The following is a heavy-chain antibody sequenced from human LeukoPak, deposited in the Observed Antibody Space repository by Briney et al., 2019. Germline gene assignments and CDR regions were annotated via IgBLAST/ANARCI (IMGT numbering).Heavy chain of an antibody. Sequence: GGSLRLSCAASGFTVSSNYMSWVRQAPGKGLEWVSLIYSGGSTYYADSVKGRFTISRDNSKNTLYLQMNSLRAEDTAVYYCAKYSSSVGGGYWGQGTLVIVSS. J-gene: IGHJ4*02. CDR3: AKYSSSVGGGY. CDR2: IYSGGST. V-gene: IGHV3-53*05. CDR1: GFTVSSNY. D-gene: IGHD6-13*01.